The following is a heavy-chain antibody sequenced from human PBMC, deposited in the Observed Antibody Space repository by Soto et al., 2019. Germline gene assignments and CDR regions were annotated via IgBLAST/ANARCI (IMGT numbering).Heavy chain of an antibody. CDR3: ARVMGARAYYFDY. V-gene: IGHV3-23*01. J-gene: IGHJ4*02. Sequence: EVQLLESGGGLVQPGGSLRLSCAASGFTFSSYAMSWVRQAPGKGLEWVSAISGSGGSTYYADSVKGRFTISRDNAKNSLYLQMNSLRAEDTAVYYCARVMGARAYYFDYWGQGTLVTVSS. CDR2: ISGSGGST. CDR1: GFTFSSYA.